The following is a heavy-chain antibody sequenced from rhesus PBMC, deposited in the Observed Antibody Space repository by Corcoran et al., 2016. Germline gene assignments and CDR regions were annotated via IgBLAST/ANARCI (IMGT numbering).Heavy chain of an antibody. CDR1: GFTFSSYW. V-gene: IGHV3S25*01. D-gene: IGHD6-25*01. CDR3: AKECGYSGSDY. Sequence: EVQLVESGGGLAKPGGSLRLSCAASGFTFSSYWMNWVRQGPGKGLEWDLNFNSGGGSTYYADSGKGRFTIARDKSKNTLSLQMNSLGAEDTAVYYCAKECGYSGSDYWGQGVLVTVSS. CDR2: FNSGGGST. J-gene: IGHJ4*01.